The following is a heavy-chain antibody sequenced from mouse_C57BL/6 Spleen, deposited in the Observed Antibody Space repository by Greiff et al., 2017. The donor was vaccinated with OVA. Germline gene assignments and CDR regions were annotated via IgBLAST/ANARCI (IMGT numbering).Heavy chain of an antibody. CDR1: GFTFSSYG. V-gene: IGHV5-6*01. D-gene: IGHD1-1*01. Sequence: EVNVVESGGDLVKPGGSLKLSCAASGFTFSSYGMSWVRQTPDKRLEWVATISSGGSYTYYPDSVKGRFTISRDNAKNTLYLQMSSLKSEDTAMYYCARQDTTVVAKGYFDYWGKGTTLTVSS. CDR3: ARQDTTVVAKGYFDY. CDR2: ISSGGSYT. J-gene: IGHJ2*01.